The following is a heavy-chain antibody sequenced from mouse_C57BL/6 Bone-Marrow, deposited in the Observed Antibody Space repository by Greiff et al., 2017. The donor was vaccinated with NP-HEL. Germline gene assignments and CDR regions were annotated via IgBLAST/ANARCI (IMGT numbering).Heavy chain of an antibody. CDR2: INYDGSST. CDR3: ARDLYYGSSLFDY. Sequence: EVQRVESEGGLVQPGSSMKLSCTASGFTFSDYYMAWVRQVPEKGLEWVANINYDGSSTYYLDSLKSRFIISRDNAKNILYLQMSSLKSEDTATYYCARDLYYGSSLFDYWGQGTTLTVSS. J-gene: IGHJ2*01. V-gene: IGHV5-16*01. CDR1: GFTFSDYY. D-gene: IGHD1-1*01.